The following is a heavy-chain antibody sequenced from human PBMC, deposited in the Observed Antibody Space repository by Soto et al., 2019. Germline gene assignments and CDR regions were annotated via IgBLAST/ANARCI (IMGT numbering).Heavy chain of an antibody. D-gene: IGHD3-9*01. CDR3: ARLRFFYWLFTYYRDRLAF. V-gene: IGHV4-34*01. J-gene: IGHJ6*02. CDR1: GGSFSGYY. Sequence: LSLTCAVYGGSFSGYYWSWIRQPPGKGLEWIGEINHSGSTNYNPSLKSRVTISVDTSKNQFSLKLSSVTAADTAVYYCARLRFFYWLFTYYRDRLAFGAQGTPVPVSS. CDR2: INHSGST.